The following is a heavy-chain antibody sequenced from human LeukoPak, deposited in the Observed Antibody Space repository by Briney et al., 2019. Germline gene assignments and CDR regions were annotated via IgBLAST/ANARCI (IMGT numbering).Heavy chain of an antibody. Sequence: GGSLRLSCAASGFTFSSYEMNWVRQAPGKGLEWVSYISSSGSTIYYADSVKGRFTISRDNSKNTLYLQMNSLRAEDTAVYYCAKDYYYYDSSGYPIFDYWGQGTLVTVSS. V-gene: IGHV3-48*03. J-gene: IGHJ4*02. CDR2: ISSSGSTI. D-gene: IGHD3-22*01. CDR1: GFTFSSYE. CDR3: AKDYYYYDSSGYPIFDY.